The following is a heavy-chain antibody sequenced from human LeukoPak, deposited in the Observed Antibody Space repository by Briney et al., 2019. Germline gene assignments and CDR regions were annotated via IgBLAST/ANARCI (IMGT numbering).Heavy chain of an antibody. CDR3: ASLGGWFGELFPMWVTSPFDY. V-gene: IGHV1-2*02. CDR1: GYTFTGYY. CDR2: INPNSGGT. D-gene: IGHD3-10*01. J-gene: IGHJ4*02. Sequence: ASVKVSCKASGYTFTGYYMHWGRQAPGQGLEWMGWINPNSGGTNYAQKSQGRVTMTRDTSISTAYMELSRLRSDDTAVYYCASLGGWFGELFPMWVTSPFDYWGQGTLVTVSS.